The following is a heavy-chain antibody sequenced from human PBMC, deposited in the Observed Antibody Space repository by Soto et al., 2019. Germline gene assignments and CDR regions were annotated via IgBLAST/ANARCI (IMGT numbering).Heavy chain of an antibody. D-gene: IGHD3-22*01. CDR2: IIPIFGTA. CDR3: ARGRYYYDSSGYYHFDY. J-gene: IGHJ4*02. V-gene: IGHV1-69*01. CDR1: GGTFSSYA. Sequence: QVQLVQSGAEVKKPGSSVKVSCKASGGTFSSYAISWVRQAPGQGLEWMGGIIPIFGTANYAQKFQGRVTITADESTSTGYMELSSLRSEDTAVYYCARGRYYYDSSGYYHFDYWGQGTLVTVSS.